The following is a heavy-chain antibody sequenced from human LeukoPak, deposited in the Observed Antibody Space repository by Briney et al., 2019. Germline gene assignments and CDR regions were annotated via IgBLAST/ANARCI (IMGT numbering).Heavy chain of an antibody. D-gene: IGHD3-10*01. CDR1: GFTFSSYV. CDR2: ILYDGSNK. CDR3: ARPHYYVSGSYYF. Sequence: GGSLRLSCAASGFTFSSYVMHWVRQAPGRGLEWVAVILYDGSNKYYADSVKGRFTISRDNSNNTLYLQMNSLRAEDTAVYYCARPHYYVSGSYYFWGQGTMVTVSS. J-gene: IGHJ3*01. V-gene: IGHV3-30-3*01.